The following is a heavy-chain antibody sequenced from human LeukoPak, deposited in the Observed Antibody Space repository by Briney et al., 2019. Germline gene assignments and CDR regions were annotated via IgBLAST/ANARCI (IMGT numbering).Heavy chain of an antibody. Sequence: PSETLSLTCTVSGGSISSYYWSWIRQPPGKGLEWIGYIYTSGSTNYNPSLKSRVTISVDTSKNQFSLKLSSVTAADTAGYYCARLSVVVPAAQPKDYYYYYMDVWGKGTTVTVSS. V-gene: IGHV4-4*09. CDR1: GGSISSYY. D-gene: IGHD2-2*01. CDR2: IYTSGST. J-gene: IGHJ6*03. CDR3: ARLSVVVPAAQPKDYYYYYMDV.